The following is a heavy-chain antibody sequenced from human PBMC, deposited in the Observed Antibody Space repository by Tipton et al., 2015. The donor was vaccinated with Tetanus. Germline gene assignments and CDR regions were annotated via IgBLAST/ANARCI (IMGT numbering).Heavy chain of an antibody. CDR2: IYHNGGT. D-gene: IGHD3-3*01. V-gene: IGHV4-30-2*01. Sequence: LSCAVSGDSISSAGYSWSWIRQPPGKGLEWIGFIYHNGGTYYNPSLKSRITMSRDTSKNQFSLKLASVTAADTAVYFCARANFDFSKKGPFDSWGQGILVIVSA. CDR1: GDSISSAGYS. CDR3: ARANFDFSKKGPFDS. J-gene: IGHJ4*02.